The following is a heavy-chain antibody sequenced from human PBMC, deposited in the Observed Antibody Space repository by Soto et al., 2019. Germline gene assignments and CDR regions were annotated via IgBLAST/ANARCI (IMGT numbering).Heavy chain of an antibody. CDR1: GGSISSGDYY. Sequence: PSETLSLPCTVSGGSISSGDYYWSWIRQPPGKGLEWIGYIYYSGSTYYNPSLKRRFSISVDTSKNQFSLQLSSVTVADTAVYYCARVRVPYYYDSGRYSGMDVCGQGTTVTVSS. CDR3: ARVRVPYYYDSGRYSGMDV. CDR2: IYYSGST. J-gene: IGHJ6*02. V-gene: IGHV4-30-4*01. D-gene: IGHD3-10*01.